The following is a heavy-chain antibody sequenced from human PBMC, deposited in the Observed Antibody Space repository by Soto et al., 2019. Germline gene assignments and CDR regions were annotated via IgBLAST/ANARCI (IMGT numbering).Heavy chain of an antibody. J-gene: IGHJ3*02. CDR1: GYSFTSYW. Sequence: GESLKISCKGSGYSFTSYWISWVRQMPGKGLEWMGRIDPSDSYTNYSPSFQGHVTISADKSISTAYLQRSSLKASDTAMYYCPTRLAITIFAVVDAFDIWGQGTMVTVSS. D-gene: IGHD3-3*01. CDR3: PTRLAITIFAVVDAFDI. CDR2: IDPSDSYT. V-gene: IGHV5-10-1*01.